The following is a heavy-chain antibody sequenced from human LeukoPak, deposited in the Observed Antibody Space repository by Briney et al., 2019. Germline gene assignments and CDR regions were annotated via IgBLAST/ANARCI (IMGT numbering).Heavy chain of an antibody. V-gene: IGHV1-8*03. J-gene: IGHJ4*02. CDR1: GYTFTSYD. D-gene: IGHD3-3*01. Sequence: ASVKVSCKASGYTFTSYDINWVRQATGQGLEWMGWTNPNSGNTGYAQKFQGRVTITRNTSISTAYMELSSLRSEDTAVYYCARALKKGLFWSGYKGFDYWGQGTLVTVSS. CDR2: TNPNSGNT. CDR3: ARALKKGLFWSGYKGFDY.